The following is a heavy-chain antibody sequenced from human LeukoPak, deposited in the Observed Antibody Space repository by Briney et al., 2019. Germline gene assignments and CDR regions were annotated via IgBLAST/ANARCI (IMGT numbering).Heavy chain of an antibody. CDR1: GGTFSSYA. CDR3: AREVGRGIAARRGWFDP. V-gene: IGHV1-69*05. D-gene: IGHD6-6*01. CDR2: IIPIFGTA. J-gene: IGHJ5*02. Sequence: GASVKVSCKASGGTFSSYAISWVRQAPGQGLEWMGGIIPIFGTANYAQKLQGRVTMTTDTSTSTAYMELGSLRSDDTAVYYCAREVGRGIAARRGWFDPWGQGTLVTVSS.